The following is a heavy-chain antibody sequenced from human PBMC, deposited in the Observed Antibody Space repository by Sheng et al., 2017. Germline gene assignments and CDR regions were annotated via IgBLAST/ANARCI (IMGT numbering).Heavy chain of an antibody. CDR1: GFTFSSYA. Sequence: EVQLVESGGGLVQPGGSLRLSCAASGFTFSSYAMSWVRQAPGKGLEWVSAISGSGGSTYYADSVKGRFTISRDNSKNTLYLQMNSLRAEDTAVYYCAKHPFLRHGDYGYYFDYWGQGTLVTVSS. CDR3: AKHPFLRHGDYGYYFDY. V-gene: IGHV3-23*04. CDR2: ISGSGGST. D-gene: IGHD4-17*01. J-gene: IGHJ4*02.